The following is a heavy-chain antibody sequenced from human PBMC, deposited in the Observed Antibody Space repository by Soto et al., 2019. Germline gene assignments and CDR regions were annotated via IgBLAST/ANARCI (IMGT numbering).Heavy chain of an antibody. J-gene: IGHJ4*02. D-gene: IGHD2-15*01. CDR2: ICPGDSDN. CDR1: GYSFASYW. CDR3: ARWAPYCSGGSCYSRCLDY. Sequence: GESLKISCKGSGYSFASYWTGWVRQMPEKGLEWMGIICPGDSDNRYSPSFPSHVTISAGMSIRTAYRQWSSLKASDTAMYYCARWAPYCSGGSCYSRCLDYWGQGTLVTVSS. V-gene: IGHV5-51*01.